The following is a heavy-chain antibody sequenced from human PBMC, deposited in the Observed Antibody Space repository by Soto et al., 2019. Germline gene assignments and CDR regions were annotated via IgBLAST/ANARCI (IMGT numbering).Heavy chain of an antibody. D-gene: IGHD3-9*01. CDR2: IYYSGST. V-gene: IGHV4-30-4*01. CDR1: GGSISSGDYY. Sequence: QVQLQESGPGLVKPSQTLSLTCTVSGGSISSGDYYWSWIRQPPGKGLEWIGYIYYSGSTYYNPSLKSRVTLSVDTSKNQFSLKLSSVTAADTAVYYCARDGDVYDILTGYRGGMDVWGQGTTVTVSS. J-gene: IGHJ6*02. CDR3: ARDGDVYDILTGYRGGMDV.